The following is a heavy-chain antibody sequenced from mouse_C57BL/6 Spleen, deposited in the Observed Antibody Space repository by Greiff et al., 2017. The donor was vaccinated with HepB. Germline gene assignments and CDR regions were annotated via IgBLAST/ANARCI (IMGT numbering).Heavy chain of an antibody. J-gene: IGHJ2*01. CDR3: SRSESNLDY. D-gene: IGHD6-1*01. V-gene: IGHV1-81*01. CDR2: IYPKSGNT. CDR1: GYNFTSYG. Sequence: VHLVESGAELARPGASVKLSCKASGYNFTSYGVSWVKQRTGKGLEWIGEIYPKSGNTYYNQKFKGKATLTADKSSSTAYMEFRSLTAEDSAVYLCSRSESNLDYWGQGTTLTVSS.